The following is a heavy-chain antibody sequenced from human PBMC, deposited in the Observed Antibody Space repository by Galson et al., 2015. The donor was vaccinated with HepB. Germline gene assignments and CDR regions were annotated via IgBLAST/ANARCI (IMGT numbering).Heavy chain of an antibody. V-gene: IGHV3-23*01. CDR2: INSGLST. J-gene: IGHJ4*02. D-gene: IGHD3-10*01. CDR3: AKEIPAYRGFVTIDY. CDR1: GFTFSASA. Sequence: SLRLSCAASGFTFSASAMSWVRQAPGKGLEWVSAINSGLSTWYADSVKGRFIISRDNSKDTLYLQLKSPRVEDTAVYYCAKEIPAYRGFVTIDYWGQGTLVTVSS.